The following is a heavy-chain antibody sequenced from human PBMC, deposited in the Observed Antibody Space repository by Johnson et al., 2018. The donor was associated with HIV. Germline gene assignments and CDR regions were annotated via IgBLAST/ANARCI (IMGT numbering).Heavy chain of an antibody. CDR1: GFTFGDYA. Sequence: MQLVESGGGLVQPGRSLRLSCTASGFTFGDYAMSWVRQAPGKGLEWVGFIRSKAYGGTTEYAASVKGRFIISRDDSKSIAYLQMNSLKTEDTAVYYCTRLYSSGWYGSAFDIWGQGTMVTVSS. D-gene: IGHD6-19*01. CDR2: IRSKAYGGTT. J-gene: IGHJ3*02. CDR3: TRLYSSGWYGSAFDI. V-gene: IGHV3-49*04.